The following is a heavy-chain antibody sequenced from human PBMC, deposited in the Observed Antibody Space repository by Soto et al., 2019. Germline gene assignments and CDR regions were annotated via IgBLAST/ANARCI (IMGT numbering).Heavy chain of an antibody. CDR3: GXDLSGGTYPWFFDL. CDR1: GYTFSIYG. V-gene: IGHV1-18*01. J-gene: IGHJ2*01. D-gene: IGHD3-10*01. Sequence: QVQLVQSGAEVKKPGASVKVSCKASGYTFSIYGISWVRQAPGQGLEWMGWISAYNGNTKYAQKLQGRVTVTTNTXXXXXXXXXRXXXXXXXAXYYCGXDLSGGTYPWFFDLWGRGTLVTVSS. CDR2: ISAYNGNT.